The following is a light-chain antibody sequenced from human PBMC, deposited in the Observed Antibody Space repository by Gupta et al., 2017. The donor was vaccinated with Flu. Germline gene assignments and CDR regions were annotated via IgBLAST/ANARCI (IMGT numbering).Light chain of an antibody. CDR3: QQNDNTPLT. CDR1: QSVLYSSNNKNY. J-gene: IGKJ4*01. Sequence: DIVMTHSPDSLAVSLGERATINCKSSQSVLYSSNNKNYLDWYQQKPGQPPKLLIYWASTRESGVPDRFSGRGSGTDFTLTISSLQAEDVAVYYCQQNDNTPLTFGGGTKVEIK. CDR2: WAS. V-gene: IGKV4-1*01.